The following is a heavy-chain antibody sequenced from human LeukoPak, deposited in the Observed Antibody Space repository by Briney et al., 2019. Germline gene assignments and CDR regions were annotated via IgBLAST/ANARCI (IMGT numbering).Heavy chain of an antibody. V-gene: IGHV3-23*01. Sequence: GGSLRLSCAASGFTVSSNYMSWVRQAPGKGLEWVSAISGSGGSTYYADSVKGRFTISRDNSKNTLYLQMNSLRAEDTAVYYCASAHYGDYEGFANLNFWGQGTLVTVSS. J-gene: IGHJ4*02. CDR2: ISGSGGST. CDR1: GFTVSSNY. CDR3: ASAHYGDYEGFANLNF. D-gene: IGHD4-17*01.